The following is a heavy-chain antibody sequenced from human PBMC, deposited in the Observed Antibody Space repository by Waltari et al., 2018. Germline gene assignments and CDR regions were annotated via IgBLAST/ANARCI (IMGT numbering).Heavy chain of an antibody. Sequence: QVQLVQSGAEVKKPGSSVKVSCKASGGTFSSYAISWVRQAPGQGLEWMGGIIPTFGTANYAQRFHGRVTITEDKSTSTAYMELSSLRSEDTAVYYCARDRSSSWSSGDAFDIWGQGTMVTVSS. D-gene: IGHD6-13*01. CDR1: GGTFSSYA. CDR3: ARDRSSSWSSGDAFDI. V-gene: IGHV1-69*14. CDR2: IIPTFGTA. J-gene: IGHJ3*02.